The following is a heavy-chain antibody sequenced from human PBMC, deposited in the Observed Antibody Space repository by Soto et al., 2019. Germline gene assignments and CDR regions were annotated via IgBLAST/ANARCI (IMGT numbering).Heavy chain of an antibody. CDR1: GSRFSNYV. Sequence: ASVKVSCKVSGSRFSNYVISWVRQAPGHGLEWLGRIIPIVNSTNVAQNLQGRVSMTTDKSTATAYMELRSLTSDDTAVYYCARARATVTTERALGYWGQGTLVTVSS. J-gene: IGHJ4*02. D-gene: IGHD4-17*01. CDR2: IIPIVNST. V-gene: IGHV1-18*01. CDR3: ARARATVTTERALGY.